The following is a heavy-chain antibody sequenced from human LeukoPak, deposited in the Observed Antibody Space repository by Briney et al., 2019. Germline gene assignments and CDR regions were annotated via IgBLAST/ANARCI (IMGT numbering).Heavy chain of an antibody. CDR1: VFTFSDYY. CDR2: ISSSGSTI. Sequence: GGSLRPSCAASVFTFSDYYMSCIRQAPGKGLEWVSYISSSGSTIYYAASVNGRFTISRDYAKNSLYLQMNSLRAEDTAVYYCARVGLSSGWYGGYYFDYWGQGTLVTVSS. CDR3: ARVGLSSGWYGGYYFDY. J-gene: IGHJ4*02. D-gene: IGHD6-19*01. V-gene: IGHV3-11*04.